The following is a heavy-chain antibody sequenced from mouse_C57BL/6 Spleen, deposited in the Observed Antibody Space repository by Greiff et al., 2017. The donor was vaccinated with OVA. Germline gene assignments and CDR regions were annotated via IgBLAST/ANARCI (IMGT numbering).Heavy chain of an antibody. V-gene: IGHV3-6*01. J-gene: IGHJ2*01. CDR3: ARYDGYSSFDY. Sequence: EVQLKESGPGLVKPSQSLSLTCSVTGYSITSGYYWNWIRQFPGNKLEWMGYISYDGSNNYNPSLKNRISITRDTSKNQFFLKLNSVTTEDTATYYCARYDGYSSFDYWGQGTTLTVSS. CDR1: GYSITSGYY. D-gene: IGHD2-3*01. CDR2: ISYDGSN.